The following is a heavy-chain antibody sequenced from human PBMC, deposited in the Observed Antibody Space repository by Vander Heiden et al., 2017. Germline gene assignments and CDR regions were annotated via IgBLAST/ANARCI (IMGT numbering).Heavy chain of an antibody. CDR2: ILRLFEPT. D-gene: IGHD2-21*02. CDR1: GDTFNRYG. Sequence: QVSCRASGDTFNRYGIIWVRQAPGQGLVWMGGILRLFEPTESAKKFQSSVTDTADKSTSTAFMGLSSLRYDVKACSSCAANPISGGDWAFFEPWGQGTLVAVSS. CDR3: AANPISGGDWAFFEP. J-gene: IGHJ5*02. V-gene: IGHV1-69*06.